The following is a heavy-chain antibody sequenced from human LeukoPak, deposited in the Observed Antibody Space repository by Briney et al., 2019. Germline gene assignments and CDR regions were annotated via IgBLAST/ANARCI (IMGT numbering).Heavy chain of an antibody. J-gene: IGHJ4*02. D-gene: IGHD3-22*01. Sequence: PSETLSLTCTVSGGSISSYYWSWIRQPPGKGLEWIGYIYYSGSTNYNPSLKSRVTISVDTSKNQFSLKLSSVTAADTAVYYCARGGSYYDSSGYPFDYWGQGTLVTVSS. V-gene: IGHV4-59*01. CDR2: IYYSGST. CDR1: GGSISSYY. CDR3: ARGGSYYDSSGYPFDY.